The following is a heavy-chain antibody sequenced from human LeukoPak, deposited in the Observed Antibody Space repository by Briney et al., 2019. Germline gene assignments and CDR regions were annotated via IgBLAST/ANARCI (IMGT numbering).Heavy chain of an antibody. Sequence: SETLSLTCTVSGGSISSHYWSWIRQPPGKGLEWIAYIYYTGNTKYNPSLKSRVTISVDTSKNQFSLWLSSVTAADTAIYFCARSMTGTLYLDYWGQGSLVTVSS. V-gene: IGHV4-59*11. CDR1: GGSISSHY. J-gene: IGHJ4*02. CDR2: IYYTGNT. CDR3: ARSMTGTLYLDY. D-gene: IGHD1-7*01.